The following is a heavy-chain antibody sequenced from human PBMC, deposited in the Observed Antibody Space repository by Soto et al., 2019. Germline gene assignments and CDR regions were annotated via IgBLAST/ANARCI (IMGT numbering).Heavy chain of an antibody. CDR1: GGSISSFY. D-gene: IGHD3-10*01. CDR3: GRFRVRAEGWFDP. V-gene: IGHV4-59*08. Sequence: TSETLSLTCTVSGGSISSFYWSWIRQPPGKGLEWIGYIYYSGSTNYNPSLKSRVTISVDTSKNQFSLKLSSVTAADTALYYWGRFRVRAEGWFDPWGQGTLVTVSS. J-gene: IGHJ5*02. CDR2: IYYSGST.